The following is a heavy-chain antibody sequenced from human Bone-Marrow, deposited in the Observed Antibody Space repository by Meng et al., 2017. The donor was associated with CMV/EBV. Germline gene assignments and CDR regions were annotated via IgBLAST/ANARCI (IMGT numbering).Heavy chain of an antibody. CDR3: ARDGRLRFLEWSGDY. V-gene: IGHV1-18*01. CDR1: GYTFTSYG. D-gene: IGHD3-3*01. Sequence: ASVKVSCKASGYTFTSYGISWVRQAPGQGLEWMGWISAYNGNTNYAQKLQGRVTMTTDTSRSTAYMELRSLTPDDTAVYYCARDGRLRFLEWSGDYWVQGTLVTVSS. J-gene: IGHJ4*02. CDR2: ISAYNGNT.